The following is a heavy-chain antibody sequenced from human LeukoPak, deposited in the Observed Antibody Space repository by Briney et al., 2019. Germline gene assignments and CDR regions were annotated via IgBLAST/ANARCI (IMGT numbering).Heavy chain of an antibody. J-gene: IGHJ3*01. CDR2: INPNSGGT. CDR3: ARDRGVWAFDV. Sequence: ASVKVSCKAFDYTFIGYYIHWVRQAPGQGPEWMGWINPNSGGTIYAQRFQDRVTMTRDTSITTAYMELNRLRSDDTAVYYCARDRGVWAFDVWGQGTMVTVSS. D-gene: IGHD3-10*01. CDR1: DYTFIGYY. V-gene: IGHV1-2*02.